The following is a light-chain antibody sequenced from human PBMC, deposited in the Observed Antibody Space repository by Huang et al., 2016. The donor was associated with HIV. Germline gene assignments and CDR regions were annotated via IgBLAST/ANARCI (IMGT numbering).Light chain of an antibody. V-gene: IGKV3-15*01. J-gene: IGKJ3*01. CDR1: QSVSND. Sequence: EIVLTQSPATLSVSPGERATLSCRASQSVSNDLAWYQHKPGQAPRLLLYAASTRATGVPARFSGGGSGTEFTLTISSLQSEDFAVYYCQHYNNWPLFGPGTKVDIK. CDR3: QHYNNWPL. CDR2: AAS.